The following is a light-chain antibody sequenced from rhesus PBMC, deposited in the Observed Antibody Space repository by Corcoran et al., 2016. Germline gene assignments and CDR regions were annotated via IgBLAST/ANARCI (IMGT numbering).Light chain of an antibody. CDR3: QQFKNYLWT. CDR1: QSISNY. Sequence: DIQMTQSPSSLSASVGDRVTITCRASQSISNYLNWYQQEPGKAPKLLILSALSLQSGVPSRFSGSGSGTEFTLTISSLQPEDFATYYCQQFKNYLWTFGQGTKVEIK. CDR2: SAL. V-gene: IGKV1-41*01. J-gene: IGKJ1*01.